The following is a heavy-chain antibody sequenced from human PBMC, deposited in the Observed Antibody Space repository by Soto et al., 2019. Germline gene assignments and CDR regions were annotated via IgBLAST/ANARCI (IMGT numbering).Heavy chain of an antibody. CDR2: INPSGGST. J-gene: IGHJ3*02. CDR1: GYTFTSYY. Sequence: ASVKASRKASGYTFTSYYMHCVRQAPGQGLEWMGIINPSGGSTGYAQKFQGRVTMTRDTSTSTVYMELSSLRSEDTAVYYCARGLGGDDAFDIWGQGTMVTVSS. CDR3: ARGLGGDDAFDI. D-gene: IGHD3-16*01. V-gene: IGHV1-46*01.